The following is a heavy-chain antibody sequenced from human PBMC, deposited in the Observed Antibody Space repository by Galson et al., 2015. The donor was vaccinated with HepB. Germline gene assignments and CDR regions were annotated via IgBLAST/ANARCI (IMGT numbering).Heavy chain of an antibody. Sequence: QSGAEVKKPGESLKISCKGSGYSFTSYWIGWVRQMPGKGMGWMGIIYPGDSDTRYSPSFQGQVTISADKSISTAYLQWSSLKASDTAMYYCARHEYYYDSSGYYGLFDYWGQGTLVTVSS. CDR2: IYPGDSDT. D-gene: IGHD3-22*01. V-gene: IGHV5-51*01. CDR1: GYSFTSYW. J-gene: IGHJ4*02. CDR3: ARHEYYYDSSGYYGLFDY.